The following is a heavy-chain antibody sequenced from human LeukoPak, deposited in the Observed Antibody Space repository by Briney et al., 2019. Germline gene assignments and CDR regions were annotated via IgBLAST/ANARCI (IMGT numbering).Heavy chain of an antibody. CDR3: ARSRDDFWSGYYIVY. J-gene: IGHJ4*02. V-gene: IGHV1-8*01. Sequence: ASVKVSCKASGYTFTSYDINWVRQASGRGLEWMGWMNPKSGNTRYAQKFQGRVTMTRNTSISTAYMELSSLRSEDTAVYYCARSRDDFWSGYYIVYWGQGTLVTVSS. D-gene: IGHD3-3*01. CDR2: MNPKSGNT. CDR1: GYTFTSYD.